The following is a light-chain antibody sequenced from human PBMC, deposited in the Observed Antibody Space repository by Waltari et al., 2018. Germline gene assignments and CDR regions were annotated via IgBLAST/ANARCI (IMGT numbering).Light chain of an antibody. CDR1: QSVSSSY. CDR2: GAS. Sequence: DIVLTQSPGTLSLSPGERATLSCRASQSVSSSYLVWYQQKPGQAPRLLIYGASSRATGIPDRFSGSGSGTDFTLTISKLEPEDFAVYYCQQFGSSPWTFGQGTKVETK. J-gene: IGKJ1*01. V-gene: IGKV3-20*01. CDR3: QQFGSSPWT.